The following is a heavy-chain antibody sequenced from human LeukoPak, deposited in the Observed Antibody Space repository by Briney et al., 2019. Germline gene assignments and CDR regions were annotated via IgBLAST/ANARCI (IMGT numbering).Heavy chain of an antibody. J-gene: IGHJ4*02. CDR3: ARSDEDTAFDY. CDR2: ISSSGTTI. V-gene: IGHV3-48*03. Sequence: GGSLRLSCAASGFTFSDYEMNWVRQTPEKGLEWVSYISSSGTTIYYADSVKGRFTISRDNAKNSLYLQMNSLRAEDTAVYYCARSDEDTAFDYWGQGTLVTVSS. D-gene: IGHD5-18*01. CDR1: GFTFSDYE.